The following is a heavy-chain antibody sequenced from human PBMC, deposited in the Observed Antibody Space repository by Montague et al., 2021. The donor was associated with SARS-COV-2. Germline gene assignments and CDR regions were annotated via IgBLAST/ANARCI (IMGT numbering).Heavy chain of an antibody. Sequence: CAISGDSVSSNIATWNWIRQSPSRGLKWLGRTYYRSKWYNDYAVSVKSRVIIIPDTSNNRISLQLNSVTPEDTAVYYCARAYCGGDCYFYWYFDLWGRGTLVTVSS. CDR2: TYYRSKWYN. V-gene: IGHV6-1*01. D-gene: IGHD2-21*02. CDR3: ARAYCGGDCYFYWYFDL. CDR1: GDSVSSNIAT. J-gene: IGHJ2*01.